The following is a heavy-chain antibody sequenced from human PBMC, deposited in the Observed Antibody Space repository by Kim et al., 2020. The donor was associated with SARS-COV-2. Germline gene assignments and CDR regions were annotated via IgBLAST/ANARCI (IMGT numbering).Heavy chain of an antibody. Sequence: SETLSLTCTVSGGSVSSGSYYWSWIRQPPGKGLEWIGYIYYSGSTNYNPSLKSRVTISVDTSKNQFSLKLSSVTAADTAVYYCASTPGVYSSGWYVNYWGQGTLVTVSS. CDR3: ASTPGVYSSGWYVNY. J-gene: IGHJ4*02. V-gene: IGHV4-61*01. CDR1: GGSVSSGSYY. D-gene: IGHD6-19*01. CDR2: IYYSGST.